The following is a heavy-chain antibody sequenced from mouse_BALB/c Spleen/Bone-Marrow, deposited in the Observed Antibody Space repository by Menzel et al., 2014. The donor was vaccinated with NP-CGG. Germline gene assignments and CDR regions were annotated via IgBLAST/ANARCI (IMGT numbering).Heavy chain of an antibody. CDR2: ISYSGST. CDR3: ARSSYFDYDGAMDY. Sequence: EVKLVESGPGLVKPSQSLSLTCTVTGYSITSDYSWNWIRQFPGNKLEWMGYISYSGSTSYDPSLKSRISITRDTSKNQFFLQLNSVTTEDTATYYCARSSYFDYDGAMDYWGQGTSVTVSS. D-gene: IGHD2-4*01. V-gene: IGHV3-2*02. J-gene: IGHJ4*01. CDR1: GYSITSDYS.